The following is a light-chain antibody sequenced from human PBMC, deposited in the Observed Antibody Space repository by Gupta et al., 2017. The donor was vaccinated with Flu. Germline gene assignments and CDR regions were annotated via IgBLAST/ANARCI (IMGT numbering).Light chain of an antibody. J-gene: IGLJ2*01. CDR3: QSYDSSLKTQV. CDR1: NIGDGYD. CDR2: SNT. Sequence: NIGDGYDLHWYQQLPGAAPRLLLYSNTNRPAWVPWLFSGGKSGTYGALAITWLQADDEAVYCYQSYDSSLKTQVFGGRTKLTVL. V-gene: IGLV1-40*01.